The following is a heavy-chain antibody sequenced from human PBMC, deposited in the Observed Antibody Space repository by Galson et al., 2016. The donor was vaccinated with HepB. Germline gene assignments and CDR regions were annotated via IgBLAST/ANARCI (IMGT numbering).Heavy chain of an antibody. V-gene: IGHV3-33*01. CDR2: IWYDGSNK. CDR1: GFTFFTYG. D-gene: IGHD2-21*01. Sequence: SLRLSCAASGFTFFTYGMHWVRQAPGKGLEWVAVIWYDGSNKYCADSVKGRFTISRDNSNNTLYLQMNSLTAEDTAVYYCARGRTYCGGDCYYYMDVWGKGTTVTGSS. J-gene: IGHJ6*03. CDR3: ARGRTYCGGDCYYYMDV.